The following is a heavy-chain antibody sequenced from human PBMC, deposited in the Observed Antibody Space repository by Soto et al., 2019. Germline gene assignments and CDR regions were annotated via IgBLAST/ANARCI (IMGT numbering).Heavy chain of an antibody. CDR1: GFTFDDYG. Sequence: LRLSCAASGFTFDDYGMSWVRQAPGKGLEWVSGINWNGGSTGYADSVKGRFTISRDNAKNSLYLQMNSLRAEDTAVYYCARVGKTITFFGVVTHPYSSYMDVWGNGITVTVSS. D-gene: IGHD3-3*01. CDR3: ARVGKTITFFGVVTHPYSSYMDV. J-gene: IGHJ6*03. V-gene: IGHV3-20*04. CDR2: INWNGGST.